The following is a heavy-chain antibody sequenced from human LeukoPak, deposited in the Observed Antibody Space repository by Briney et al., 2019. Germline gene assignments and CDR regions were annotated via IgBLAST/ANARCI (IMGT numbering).Heavy chain of an antibody. J-gene: IGHJ3*02. V-gene: IGHV1-69*13. CDR3: AREDQFVIQRAFDI. D-gene: IGHD2/OR15-2a*01. CDR1: GYTFTSYD. CDR2: TIPLFNTA. Sequence: SVRVSCKASGYTFTSYDINWVRQATGQGLEWMGGTIPLFNTANYAHKFQGRVNIIADEATSTAYMELTGLRSEDTAVYYCAREDQFVIQRAFDIWGQGTVVTVSS.